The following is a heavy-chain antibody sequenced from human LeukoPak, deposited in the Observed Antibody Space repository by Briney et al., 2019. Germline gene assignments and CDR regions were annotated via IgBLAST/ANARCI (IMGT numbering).Heavy chain of an antibody. J-gene: IGHJ4*02. CDR2: INPNSGGT. D-gene: IGHD4-23*01. CDR1: GYTFTSYY. CDR3: ARARLSVGGNKSPAYY. V-gene: IGHV1-2*02. Sequence: AAVKVSCKASGYTFTSYYMHWVRQAPGQGLEWMGWINPNSGGTNYAQKFQGRVTMTRDTSISTAYMELSRLRSDDTAVYYCARARLSVGGNKSPAYYWGQGTLVTVSS.